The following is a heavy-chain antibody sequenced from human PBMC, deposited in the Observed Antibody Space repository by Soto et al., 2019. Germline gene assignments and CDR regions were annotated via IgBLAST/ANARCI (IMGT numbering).Heavy chain of an antibody. CDR2: IIPIFGTA. D-gene: IGHD2-2*02. J-gene: IGHJ4*02. CDR1: GGTFSSYA. V-gene: IGHV1-69*06. Sequence: SVKVSCKASGGTFSSYAISWVRQAPGQGLEWMGGIIPIFGTANYAQKFQGRVTITADKSTSTAYMELSSLRSEDTAAYYCARGLPHPDIVGVPAAIGCDYWGQGTLGTVS. CDR3: ARGLPHPDIVGVPAAIGCDY.